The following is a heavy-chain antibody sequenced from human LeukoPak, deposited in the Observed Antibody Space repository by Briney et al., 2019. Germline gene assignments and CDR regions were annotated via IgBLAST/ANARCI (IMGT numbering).Heavy chain of an antibody. Sequence: PGGSLRLSCAVSGFTFDDYAMHWVRQAPGKGLEWVAFIRYDGNNKYYADSVKGRFTISRDNSKNTLYLQMNSLRVEDTAVYYCAKGRKGLLFVRGVDFDYWGQGTLVTVSS. CDR1: GFTFDDYA. J-gene: IGHJ4*02. CDR2: IRYDGNNK. CDR3: AKGRKGLLFVRGVDFDY. D-gene: IGHD3-10*01. V-gene: IGHV3-30*02.